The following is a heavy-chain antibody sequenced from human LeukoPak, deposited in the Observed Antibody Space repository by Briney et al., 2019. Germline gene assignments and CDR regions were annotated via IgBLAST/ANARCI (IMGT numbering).Heavy chain of an antibody. D-gene: IGHD6-13*01. J-gene: IGHJ4*02. V-gene: IGHV3-73*01. CDR1: GFTFSGSA. Sequence: GGSLRLSCAASGFTFSGSAMHWVRQASGKGLEWVGRIRSKANNYATAYAASVKGMFITSRDDSKNTAYLQMNSLKTEDTAAYYCTRQWATAGAGPLDFDYWGQGTLITVYS. CDR2: IRSKANNYAT. CDR3: TRQWATAGAGPLDFDY.